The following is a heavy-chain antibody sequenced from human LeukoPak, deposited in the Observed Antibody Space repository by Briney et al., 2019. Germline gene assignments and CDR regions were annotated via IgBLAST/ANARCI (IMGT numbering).Heavy chain of an antibody. CDR2: IYYSGST. CDR1: GGSISSYY. J-gene: IGHJ3*02. D-gene: IGHD2-2*01. V-gene: IGHV4-59*12. Sequence: SETLSLTCTVSGGSISSYYWSWIRQPPGKGLEWIGYIYYSGSTNYNPSLKSRVTISVDTSKNQFSLKLSSVTAADTAVYYCAREVVPAATLGAFDIWGQGTMVTVSS. CDR3: AREVVPAATLGAFDI.